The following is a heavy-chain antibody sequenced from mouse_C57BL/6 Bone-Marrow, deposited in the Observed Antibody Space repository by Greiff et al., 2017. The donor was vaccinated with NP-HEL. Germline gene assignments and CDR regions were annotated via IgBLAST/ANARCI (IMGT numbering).Heavy chain of an antibody. CDR2: INPSSGYT. D-gene: IGHD3-2*02. Sequence: QVQLQQSGAELAKPGASVKLSCKASGYTFTSYWMHWVKQRPGQGLEWIGYINPSSGYTKYNQKFKDKATLTADKSSSTAYMQLSSLTYEDSAVYYCASHSSGYVRYFEVWGTGTTVTVSS. CDR3: ASHSSGYVRYFEV. V-gene: IGHV1-7*01. CDR1: GYTFTSYW. J-gene: IGHJ1*03.